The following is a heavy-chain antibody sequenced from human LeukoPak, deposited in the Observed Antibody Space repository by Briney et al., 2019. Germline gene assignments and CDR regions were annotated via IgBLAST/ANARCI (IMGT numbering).Heavy chain of an antibody. CDR3: ARGGRGYSYGYNYFDY. J-gene: IGHJ4*02. CDR2: IYYSGST. D-gene: IGHD5-18*01. Sequence: SQTLSLTCTVSGGSISSGSYCWSWIRQHPGKGLEWIGYIYYSGSTYYNPSLKSRVTISVDTSKNQFSLKLSSVTAADTAVYYCARGGRGYSYGYNYFDYWGQGTLVTVSS. V-gene: IGHV4-31*03. CDR1: GGSISSGSYC.